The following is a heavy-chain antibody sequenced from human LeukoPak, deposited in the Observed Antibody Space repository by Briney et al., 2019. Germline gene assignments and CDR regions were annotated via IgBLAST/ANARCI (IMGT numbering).Heavy chain of an antibody. CDR1: RFTFSTYW. Sequence: GGSLRLSCAASRFTFSTYWMHWVRQAPGKGLVWVSRINSDGSSTVYADSVKGRFTISRDNSKNTLYLQMNSLRAEDTAVYYCAKCHRGHDFWSGYYSYYYYYYMDVWGKGTTVTVSS. V-gene: IGHV3-74*01. CDR3: AKCHRGHDFWSGYYSYYYYYYMDV. CDR2: INSDGSST. J-gene: IGHJ6*03. D-gene: IGHD3-3*01.